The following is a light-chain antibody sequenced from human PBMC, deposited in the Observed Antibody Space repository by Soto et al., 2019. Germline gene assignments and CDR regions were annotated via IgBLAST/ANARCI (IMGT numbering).Light chain of an antibody. J-gene: IGLJ2*01. CDR2: RND. V-gene: IGLV1-47*01. Sequence: QLVLTQPPSASGAPGQRVTISCSGSSSNIGGNYVYWYQQVPGTAPTLLIYRNDQRPSGVPDRFSGSKAGTSASLAISGLRSEDEADYYCAAWDDSLSVLFGGGTKVTVL. CDR3: AAWDDSLSVL. CDR1: SSNIGGNY.